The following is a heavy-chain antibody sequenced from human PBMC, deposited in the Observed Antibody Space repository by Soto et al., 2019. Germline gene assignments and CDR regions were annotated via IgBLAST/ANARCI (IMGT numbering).Heavy chain of an antibody. V-gene: IGHV2-5*02. CDR2: IYWDDDK. CDR3: AHSLGSPYCSGGSCYGLDWFDP. D-gene: IGHD2-15*01. Sequence: QITLKESGPPLVKPTQTLTLTCTFSGFSLSTSGVGVGWIRQPPGKALEWLALIYWDDDKRYSPSLKSRLTTTKDTSKNQVVITMTNMDPVDTATYYCAHSLGSPYCSGGSCYGLDWFDPWGQGTLVTVSS. CDR1: GFSLSTSGVG. J-gene: IGHJ5*02.